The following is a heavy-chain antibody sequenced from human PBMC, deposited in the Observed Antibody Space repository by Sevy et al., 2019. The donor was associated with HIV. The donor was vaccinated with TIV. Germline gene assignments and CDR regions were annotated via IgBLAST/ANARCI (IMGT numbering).Heavy chain of an antibody. V-gene: IGHV4-39*01. CDR2: ITDSGST. Sequence: SETLSLTCSVTGGSIRRGDYFWGWIRQSPGKGLEWIGSITDSGSTYYNPSLKSRVTMSVDTSKNQFSLKLSSVTAADTAVHYCARLRGGYGNGWFYYYMHVWGKGTTVTVSS. J-gene: IGHJ6*03. CDR3: ARLRGGYGNGWFYYYMHV. CDR1: GGSIRRGDYF. D-gene: IGHD3-10*01.